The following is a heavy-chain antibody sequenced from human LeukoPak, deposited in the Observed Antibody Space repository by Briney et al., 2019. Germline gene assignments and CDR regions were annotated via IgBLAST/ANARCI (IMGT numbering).Heavy chain of an antibody. V-gene: IGHV1-8*02. CDR2: MNPNSGNT. D-gene: IGHD3-22*01. CDR3: ARVPYDSSGYYYVYYYYMDV. J-gene: IGHJ6*03. Sequence: ASVKVSCKASGYTFTSYDINWVRQATGQGLEWMGWMNPNSGNTGYAQKLQGRVTMTTDTSTSTAYMELRSLRSDDTAVYYCARVPYDSSGYYYVYYYYMDVWGKGTTVTISS. CDR1: GYTFTSYD.